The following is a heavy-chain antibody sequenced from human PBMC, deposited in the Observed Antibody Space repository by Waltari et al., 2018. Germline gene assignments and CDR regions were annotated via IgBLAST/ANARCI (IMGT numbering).Heavy chain of an antibody. CDR2: VHYTGSA. D-gene: IGHD3-10*01. CDR3: ARGGVTRVFGY. Sequence: QVQLQQWGAGLLKPSETLSLTCAVSGGSLSGFYWSWIRQTPAKGLGWIGQVHYTGSATYNPSLQSRVTISLDTSKNQFSLKVKSVSATDTAVYFCARGGVTRVFGYWGQGTLVTVSS. V-gene: IGHV4-34*02. CDR1: GGSLSGFY. J-gene: IGHJ4*02.